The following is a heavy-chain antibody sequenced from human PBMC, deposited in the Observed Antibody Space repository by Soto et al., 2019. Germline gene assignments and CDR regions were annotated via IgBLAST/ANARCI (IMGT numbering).Heavy chain of an antibody. V-gene: IGHV4-31*03. J-gene: IGHJ5*02. CDR1: GGSISSGGYY. Sequence: QVQLQESGPGLVKPSQTLSLTCTVSGGSISSGGYYWSWIRQHPGKGLEWIGYIYYSGSTYYNPSLESRVTISVDTSKNQFSLKLRSVTAADTAVYYCARDQAAPRLSGGSPRNWFDPWGQGTLVTVSS. D-gene: IGHD2-15*01. CDR3: ARDQAAPRLSGGSPRNWFDP. CDR2: IYYSGST.